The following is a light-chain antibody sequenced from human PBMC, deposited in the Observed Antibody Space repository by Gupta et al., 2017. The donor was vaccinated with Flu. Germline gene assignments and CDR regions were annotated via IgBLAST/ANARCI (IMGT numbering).Light chain of an antibody. Sequence: QSVLTQPPSASGPPGQRVTISCSGSSSKIGSNYVYWYQQLPGTAPKLLIYRNNQRPSGVPERFSGSKSGTSASLTISGLRAEDEADYYCAAWDDSRSGWVFGGGTKLTVL. J-gene: IGLJ3*02. CDR2: RNN. CDR3: AAWDDSRSGWV. CDR1: SSKIGSNY. V-gene: IGLV1-47*01.